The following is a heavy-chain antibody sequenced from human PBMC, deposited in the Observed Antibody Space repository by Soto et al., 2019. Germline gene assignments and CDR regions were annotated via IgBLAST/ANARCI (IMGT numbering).Heavy chain of an antibody. Sequence: SVKVSCKASGGTFSSYAISWVRQAPGQGLEWMGGIIPIFGTANYAQKFQGRVTITADKSTSTAYMELSSLRSEDTAVYYCARDNTVAGTPYYFDYWGQGTLVTVSS. CDR1: GGTFSSYA. V-gene: IGHV1-69*06. CDR3: ARDNTVAGTPYYFDY. CDR2: IIPIFGTA. J-gene: IGHJ4*02. D-gene: IGHD6-19*01.